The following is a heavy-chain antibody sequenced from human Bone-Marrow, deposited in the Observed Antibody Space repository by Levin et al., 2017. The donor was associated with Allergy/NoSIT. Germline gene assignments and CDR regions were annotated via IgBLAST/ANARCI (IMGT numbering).Heavy chain of an antibody. J-gene: IGHJ5*02. CDR1: GYTFSTYG. CDR3: TGGTVISRFTVRTPHSCFDP. CDR2: IHTTSGNP. V-gene: IGHV7-4-1*02. Sequence: GASVKVSCKASGYTFSTYGINWVRQAPGHGLEWMGWIHTTSGNPTYAPGFTGRFVFSLDTSVTTAYLQINSLKSEAPAVSYCTGGTVISRFTVRTPHSCFDPWGQGTQVTVSS. D-gene: IGHD3-10*02.